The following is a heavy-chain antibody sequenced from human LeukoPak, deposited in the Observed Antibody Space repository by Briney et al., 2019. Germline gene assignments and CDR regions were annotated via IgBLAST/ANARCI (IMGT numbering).Heavy chain of an antibody. Sequence: ASVMVACMAYGGTFRSYAIRGVRQAPGEGLEWMGRSIPIFGIVNYAQKYQGRVKITADKSTGTAYVELSSLRSEDTAVYYCARAVVVPAANDWFDPWGQGTLVTVSS. D-gene: IGHD2-2*01. V-gene: IGHV1-69*04. CDR3: ARAVVVPAANDWFDP. J-gene: IGHJ5*02. CDR1: GGTFRSYA. CDR2: SIPIFGIV.